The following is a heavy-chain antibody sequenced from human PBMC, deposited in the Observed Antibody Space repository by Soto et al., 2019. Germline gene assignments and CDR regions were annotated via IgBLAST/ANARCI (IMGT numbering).Heavy chain of an antibody. Sequence: PSETLSLTCTVSGGSISSGDYYWSWIRQPPGKGLEWIGYIYHSGSTYYNPSLKSRVTISVDTSKNQFSLKLSSVTAADTAVYYCARGVIVVVTAAINWASWLDPWGQGTMVTVSS. J-gene: IGHJ5*02. D-gene: IGHD2-2*01. CDR1: GGSISSGDYY. V-gene: IGHV4-30-4*01. CDR2: IYHSGST. CDR3: ARGVIVVVTAAINWASWLDP.